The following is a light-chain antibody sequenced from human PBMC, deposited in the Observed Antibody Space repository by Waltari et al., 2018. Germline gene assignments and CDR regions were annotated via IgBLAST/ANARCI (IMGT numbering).Light chain of an antibody. CDR1: QSVLYSSNNKHY. Sequence: DIVMTQSPDSLAVSLGERATINCKSIQSVLYSSNNKHYLAWYPHQPGQPPRLLFYWAPIRESVVTDRVSGSGSGTEFTLTISSLQAEDVAVYYCQQYYNTPPTFGQGTKVEIK. CDR2: WAP. J-gene: IGKJ1*01. CDR3: QQYYNTPPT. V-gene: IGKV4-1*01.